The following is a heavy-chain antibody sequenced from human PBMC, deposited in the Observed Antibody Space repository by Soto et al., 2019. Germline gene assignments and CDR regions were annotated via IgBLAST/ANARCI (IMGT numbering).Heavy chain of an antibody. Sequence: GGSLRLSCAASGFTFSSYAMSWVRQAPGKGLEWVSAISGSGGSTYYADSVKGRFTISRDNSKNTLYLQMNSLRAEDTAVYYCAKDTPAYYYDSSGYYHEYFQHWGQGTLVTVSS. J-gene: IGHJ1*01. V-gene: IGHV3-23*01. CDR1: GFTFSSYA. CDR3: AKDTPAYYYDSSGYYHEYFQH. D-gene: IGHD3-22*01. CDR2: ISGSGGST.